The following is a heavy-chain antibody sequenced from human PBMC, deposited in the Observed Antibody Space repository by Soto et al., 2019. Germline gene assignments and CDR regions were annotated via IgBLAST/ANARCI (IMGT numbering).Heavy chain of an antibody. D-gene: IGHD3-9*01. CDR3: ARHGVGDILTGQPDY. Sequence: LGESMKISCKGAGDSFTNYWSGWVRQMTGKGLEWMGIIYPGDSDTRYSPSFQGQVTISADKSISTAYLQWSSLKASDTAMYYCARHGVGDILTGQPDYWGQGTLVTVSS. J-gene: IGHJ4*02. CDR1: GDSFTNYW. V-gene: IGHV5-51*01. CDR2: IYPGDSDT.